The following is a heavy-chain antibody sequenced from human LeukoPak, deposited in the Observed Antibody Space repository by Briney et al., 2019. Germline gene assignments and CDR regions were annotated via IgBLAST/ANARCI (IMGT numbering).Heavy chain of an antibody. D-gene: IGHD4-17*01. CDR1: GYTFTSYG. CDR2: ISAYNGNT. CDR3: ARVGRTTVTRYGMDV. Sequence: APVKVSCKASGYTFTSYGISWVRQAPGQGLEWMGWISAYNGNTNYAQKLQGRVTMTTDTSTSTAYMELRSLRSDDTAVYYCARVGRTTVTRYGMDVWGQGTTVTVSS. J-gene: IGHJ6*02. V-gene: IGHV1-18*01.